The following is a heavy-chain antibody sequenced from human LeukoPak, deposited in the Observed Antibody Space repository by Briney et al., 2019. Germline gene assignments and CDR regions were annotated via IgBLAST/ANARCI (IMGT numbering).Heavy chain of an antibody. J-gene: IGHJ5*02. CDR1: GYTFTSYD. CDR3: ARGIIAARRKYWFDP. CDR2: RNPNSGNT. Sequence: GASVKVSCKASGYTFTSYDINWVRQATGQGLEWMGWRNPNSGNTGYAQKFQGRVTITRNTSISTAYMELSSLRSEDTAVYYCARGIIAARRKYWFDPWGQGTLVTVSS. V-gene: IGHV1-8*03. D-gene: IGHD6-6*01.